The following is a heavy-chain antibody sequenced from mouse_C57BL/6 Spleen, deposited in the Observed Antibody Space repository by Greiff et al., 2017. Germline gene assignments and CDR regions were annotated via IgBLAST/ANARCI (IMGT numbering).Heavy chain of an antibody. CDR3: AILHYYGSSYEAMDY. V-gene: IGHV1-76*01. CDR1: GYTFTDYY. J-gene: IGHJ4*01. Sequence: QVQLKQSGAELVRPGASVKLSCKASGYTFTDYYINWVKQRPGQGLEWIARIYPGSGNTYYNEKFKGKATLTAEKSSSTAYMQLSSLTSEDSAVYFCAILHYYGSSYEAMDYWGQGTSVTVSS. CDR2: IYPGSGNT. D-gene: IGHD1-1*01.